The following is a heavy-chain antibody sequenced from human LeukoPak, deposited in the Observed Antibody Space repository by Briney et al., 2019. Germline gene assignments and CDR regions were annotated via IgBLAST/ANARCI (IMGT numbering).Heavy chain of an antibody. CDR3: ARAGGYCRGGICYSY. D-gene: IGHD2-15*01. V-gene: IGHV1-69*15. CDR1: GGTFSSYA. CDR2: IIPIFGRA. J-gene: IGHJ4*02. Sequence: SSVKVSCKASGGTFSSYAISWVRQAPGQGLEWMGRIIPIFGRANYAQKFQGRVTITADESTSTAYMELSSLRSEGTPAYYCARAGGYCRGGICYSYWGQGTLVTVSS.